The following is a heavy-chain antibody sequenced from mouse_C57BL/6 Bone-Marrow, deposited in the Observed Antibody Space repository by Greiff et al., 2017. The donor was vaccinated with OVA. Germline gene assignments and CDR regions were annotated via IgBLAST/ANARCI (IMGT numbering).Heavy chain of an antibody. D-gene: IGHD1-1*01. Sequence: QVQLQQPGAELVRPGSSVKLSCKASGYTFTSYWMDWVKQRPGQGLEWIGNIYPSDSETHYNQKFKDKATLTVDKSSSTAYMQLSSLTPEDSAVYYCARWVITTVVAPFDYWGQGTTLTVSS. J-gene: IGHJ2*01. CDR3: ARWVITTVVAPFDY. V-gene: IGHV1-61*01. CDR2: IYPSDSET. CDR1: GYTFTSYW.